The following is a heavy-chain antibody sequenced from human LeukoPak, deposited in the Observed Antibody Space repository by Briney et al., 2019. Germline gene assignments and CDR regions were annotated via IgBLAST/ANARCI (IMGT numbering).Heavy chain of an antibody. J-gene: IGHJ4*02. CDR3: ARDQEGFDY. CDR1: GYTFTSNY. V-gene: IGHV1-46*01. CDR2: IYPRDGST. Sequence: ASVKVPCKASGYTFTSNYIHWVRQAPGQGPEWMGMIYPRDGSTSYAQKFQGRVTVTRDTSTSTVHMELSGLRSEDTAVYYCARDQEGFDYWGQGTLVTVSS.